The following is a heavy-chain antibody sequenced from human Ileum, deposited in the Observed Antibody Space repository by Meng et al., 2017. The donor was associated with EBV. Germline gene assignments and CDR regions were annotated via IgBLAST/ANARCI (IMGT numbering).Heavy chain of an antibody. D-gene: IGHD6-19*01. Sequence: LRGPGLEMVRPAVTLSCTAAGSAGSVSSMNWLSWVRRHPGKWLEWIGEIYHSGSTNYNSSLKSRVTRSVDKSKNQFSLNLSSVTAADTAVYYCARVGQWLPIDYWGQGTLVTVSS. J-gene: IGHJ4*02. V-gene: IGHV4-4*02. CDR3: ARVGQWLPIDY. CDR1: AGSVSSMNW. CDR2: IYHSGST.